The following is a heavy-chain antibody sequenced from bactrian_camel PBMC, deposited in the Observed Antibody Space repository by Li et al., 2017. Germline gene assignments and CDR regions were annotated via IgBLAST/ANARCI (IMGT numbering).Heavy chain of an antibody. CDR3: AAEIPRGDVCYSGSRFGY. J-gene: IGHJ6*01. CDR2: IDTDGTT. Sequence: HVQLVESGGGSVQAGGSLRLSCAASGYTYTVYEYCMAWYRQAPGREREGVAAIDTDGTTTYADSVKGRFTISQDNAKNVMYLQMTSLKPEDTAMYYCAAEIPRGDVCYSGSRFGYSGQGTQVTVS. D-gene: IGHD1*01. V-gene: IGHV3S53*01. CDR1: GYTYTVYEYC.